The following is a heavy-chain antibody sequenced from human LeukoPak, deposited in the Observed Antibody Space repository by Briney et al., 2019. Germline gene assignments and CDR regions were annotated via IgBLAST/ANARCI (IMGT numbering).Heavy chain of an antibody. CDR2: ISSSSSYI. CDR1: GFTFSSYS. V-gene: IGHV3-21*01. Sequence: GGSLRLSCAASGFTFSSYSMNWVRQAPGKGLEWVSSISSSSSYIYYADSVKGRFTISRDNAKNSLYLRMNSLRAEDTAVYYCAREGRDGYRHLDYWGQGTLVTVSS. D-gene: IGHD5-24*01. CDR3: AREGRDGYRHLDY. J-gene: IGHJ4*02.